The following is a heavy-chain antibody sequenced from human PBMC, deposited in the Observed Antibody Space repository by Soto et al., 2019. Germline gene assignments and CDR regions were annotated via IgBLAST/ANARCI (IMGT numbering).Heavy chain of an antibody. Sequence: ESGGGLVKPGGSLRLSCAASGFTFSSYSMNWVRQAPGNGLEWVSSISSSSSYIYYADSVKGRFTISRDNAKNSLYLQMNSLRAEDTAVYYCARDLYSSSARYFDYWGQGTLVTVSS. D-gene: IGHD6-6*01. CDR1: GFTFSSYS. CDR2: ISSSSSYI. V-gene: IGHV3-21*01. CDR3: ARDLYSSSARYFDY. J-gene: IGHJ4*02.